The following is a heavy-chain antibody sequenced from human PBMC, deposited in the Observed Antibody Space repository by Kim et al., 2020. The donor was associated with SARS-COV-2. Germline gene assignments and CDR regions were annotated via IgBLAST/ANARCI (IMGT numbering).Heavy chain of an antibody. Sequence: SYADSVKGRLTISRDNSKNTLYLKMNSLRAEDTAVYYCARGGNWLDPWGQGTMVTVSS. D-gene: IGHD1-26*01. V-gene: IGHV3-53*01. J-gene: IGHJ5*02. CDR3: ARGGNWLDP.